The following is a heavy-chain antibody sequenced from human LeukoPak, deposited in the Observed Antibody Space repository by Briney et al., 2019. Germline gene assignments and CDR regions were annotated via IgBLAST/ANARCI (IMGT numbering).Heavy chain of an antibody. CDR3: ARGRSPGTSMEYYYYMDV. CDR2: ISAYNGNT. V-gene: IGHV1-18*01. J-gene: IGHJ6*03. Sequence: ASVKVSCKASGYTFTSYGISWVRQAPGQGLEWMGWISAYNGNTNYAQKLQGRVTMTTDTSTSTAYMELRSLRSDGTAVYYCARGRSPGTSMEYYYYMDVWGKGTTVTVSS. D-gene: IGHD1-1*01. CDR1: GYTFTSYG.